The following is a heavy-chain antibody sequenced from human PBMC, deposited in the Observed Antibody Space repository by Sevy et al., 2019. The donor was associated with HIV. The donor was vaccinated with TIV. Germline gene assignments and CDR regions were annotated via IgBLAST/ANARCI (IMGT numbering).Heavy chain of an antibody. CDR3: ARHLLLGELSLYPISFDY. D-gene: IGHD3-16*02. Sequence: SETLSLTCTVSGDSISSSNYYWGWIRQPPGKGLEWIGSIYYSGRTYYYPSLKSRVTISVDTSKNQFSLKLSSVTAADTAMYYCARHLLLGELSLYPISFDYWGQGTLVTVSS. J-gene: IGHJ4*02. V-gene: IGHV4-39*01. CDR2: IYYSGRT. CDR1: GDSISSSNYY.